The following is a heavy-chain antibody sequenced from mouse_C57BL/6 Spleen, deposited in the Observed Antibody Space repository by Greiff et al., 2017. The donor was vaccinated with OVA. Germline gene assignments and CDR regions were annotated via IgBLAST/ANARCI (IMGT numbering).Heavy chain of an antibody. Sequence: QVQLKESGAELVKPGASVKISCKASGYAFSSYWMNWVKQRPGKGLEWIGQIYPGDGDTNYNGKFKGKATLTADKSSSTAYMQLSSLTSEDSAVYFCARGRSSGHDYFDYWGQGTTLTVSS. CDR3: ARGRSSGHDYFDY. D-gene: IGHD3-2*02. J-gene: IGHJ2*01. CDR1: GYAFSSYW. CDR2: IYPGDGDT. V-gene: IGHV1-80*01.